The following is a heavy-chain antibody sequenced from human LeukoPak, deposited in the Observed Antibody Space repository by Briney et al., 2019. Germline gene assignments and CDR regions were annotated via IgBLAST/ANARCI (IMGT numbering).Heavy chain of an antibody. CDR1: GYSFTNYW. V-gene: IGHV5-51*02. J-gene: IGHJ4*02. CDR3: ARLPSIAARPTDY. D-gene: IGHD6-6*01. CDR2: IYPGYSDT. Sequence: GEALKISCKCSGYSFTNYWSGWVRQPPGKGLEWMGIIYPGYSDTRYSTSFQSQATISADKSISTDDLQWNSLKASDTAMYYCARLPSIAARPTDYWGQGTLVTVSS.